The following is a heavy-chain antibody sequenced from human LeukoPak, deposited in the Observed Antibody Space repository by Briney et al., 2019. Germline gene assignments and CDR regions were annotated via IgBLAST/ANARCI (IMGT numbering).Heavy chain of an antibody. CDR3: ARDSALRYFDWLLYEDY. D-gene: IGHD3-9*01. Sequence: PGGSLRLSCAAAGFTFSSYGMHWVRQAPGKGLEWVAFIRYDGSNKYYADSVKGRFTISRDNSKNTLYLQMNSLRAEDTAVYYCARDSALRYFDWLLYEDYWGQGTLVTVSS. CDR2: IRYDGSNK. V-gene: IGHV3-30*02. CDR1: GFTFSSYG. J-gene: IGHJ4*02.